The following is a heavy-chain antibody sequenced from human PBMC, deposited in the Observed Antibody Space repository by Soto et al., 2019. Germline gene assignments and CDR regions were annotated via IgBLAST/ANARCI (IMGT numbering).Heavy chain of an antibody. CDR3: ARSHLGDCSGGSCYSGNLDL. J-gene: IGHJ2*01. Sequence: QVQLQESGPGLVKPSETLSLTCTVSGGSISSYYWSWIRQPPGKGLEWIGYIYYSGSTNYNPSLKSRVTISVDTSKNQFSLKLSSVTAADTAVYYCARSHLGDCSGGSCYSGNLDLWGRGTLVTVSS. CDR1: GGSISSYY. CDR2: IYYSGST. D-gene: IGHD2-15*01. V-gene: IGHV4-59*01.